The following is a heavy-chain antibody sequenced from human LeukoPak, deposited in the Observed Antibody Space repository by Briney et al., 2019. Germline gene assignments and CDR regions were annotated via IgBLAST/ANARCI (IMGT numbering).Heavy chain of an antibody. D-gene: IGHD4-11*01. Sequence: GGSLRLSCAASGLTVSTNYMSWVRQTPGKGLEWVPVIYSGGSTYYADSVKGRFAISRDNSKNTLYLQMNSLRAEDTAVYYCASRATVTTDRFWFDPWGQGTLVTVSS. CDR2: IYSGGST. V-gene: IGHV3-53*01. CDR1: GLTVSTNY. J-gene: IGHJ5*02. CDR3: ASRATVTTDRFWFDP.